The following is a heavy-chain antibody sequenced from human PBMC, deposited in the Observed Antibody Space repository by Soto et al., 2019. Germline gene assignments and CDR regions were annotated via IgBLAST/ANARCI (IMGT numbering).Heavy chain of an antibody. D-gene: IGHD6-25*01. CDR3: ARQAGYYYYYMDV. J-gene: IGHJ6*03. CDR2: IIPIFGTA. CDR1: GGTYSSYA. V-gene: IGHV1-69*05. Sequence: SLKVACQASGGTYSSYAISWVRQTPGQGLEWMGGIIPIFGTANYAQKLQGRVTMTTDTSTSTAYMELRSLRSDDTAVYYCARQAGYYYYYMDVWGKGTTVTVSS.